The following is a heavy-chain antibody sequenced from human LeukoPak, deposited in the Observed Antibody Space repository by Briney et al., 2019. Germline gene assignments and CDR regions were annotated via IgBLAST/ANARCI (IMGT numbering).Heavy chain of an antibody. CDR2: IRYDGAYK. J-gene: IGHJ4*02. CDR1: GFSFSTCW. CDR3: ASSHDSSGND. V-gene: IGHV3-7*01. D-gene: IGHD3-22*01. Sequence: GGSLRLSCVASGFSFSTCWMAWIRQAPGKGLEWVANIRYDGAYKFYAGSVKGRFTISRDNAKNSLFLEMNSLRADDTAVYFCASSHDSSGNDWGQGTLVTVSS.